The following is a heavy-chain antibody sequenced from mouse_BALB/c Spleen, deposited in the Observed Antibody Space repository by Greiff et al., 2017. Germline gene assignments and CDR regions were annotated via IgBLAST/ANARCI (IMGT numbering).Heavy chain of an antibody. D-gene: IGHD1-1*01. CDR1: GYTFTDYY. CDR3: ARHTTVVATRYFDV. Sequence: VKLMESGAELARPGASVKLSCKASGYTFTDYYINWVKQRTGQGLEWIGEIYPGSGNTYYNEKFKGKATLTADKSSSTAYMQLSSLTSEDSAVYFCARHTTVVATRYFDVWGAGTTVTVSS. CDR2: IYPGSGNT. V-gene: IGHV1-77*01. J-gene: IGHJ1*01.